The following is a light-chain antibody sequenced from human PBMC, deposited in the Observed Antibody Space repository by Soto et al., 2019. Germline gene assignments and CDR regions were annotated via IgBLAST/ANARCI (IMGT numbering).Light chain of an antibody. CDR2: GAS. CDR3: QQYGSSLWT. V-gene: IGKV3-20*01. Sequence: LVMTQSPATLSVSPGERATLSCRSSQIVSSNLAWYQQNLGQAPRRLIYGASNRATGIPDRFSGSGSGTDFTLTISRLEPEDFAVYYCQQYGSSLWTFGQGTKVDI. J-gene: IGKJ1*01. CDR1: QIVSSN.